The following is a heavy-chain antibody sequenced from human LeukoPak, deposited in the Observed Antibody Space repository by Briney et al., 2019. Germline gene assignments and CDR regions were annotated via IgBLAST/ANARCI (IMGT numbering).Heavy chain of an antibody. CDR2: MSGDGGNT. CDR1: GFTFSSYA. V-gene: IGHV3-23*01. D-gene: IGHD3-22*01. J-gene: IGHJ4*02. Sequence: GGSLRLSCAASGFTFSSYAMSWVRQAPGKGLEWVSGMSGDGGNTYHADSVKGRFTISRDNSKNTLYLQMSSLRAGDTAVYYCVRRYYYDYLLDYWGQGTLVTVSS. CDR3: VRRYYYDYLLDY.